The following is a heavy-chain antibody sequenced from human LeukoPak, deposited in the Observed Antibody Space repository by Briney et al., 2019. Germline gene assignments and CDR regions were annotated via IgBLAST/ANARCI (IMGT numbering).Heavy chain of an antibody. D-gene: IGHD2-2*01. CDR3: ARGPGYCSSTSCYSGASIDP. CDR1: GFTFSSYA. CDR2: ISYDGSNK. Sequence: GGSLRLSCAASGFTFSSYAMHWVRQAPGKGLEWVAVISYDGSNKYYADSVKGRFTISRDNSKNTLYLQMNSLRAEDTAVYYCARGPGYCSSTSCYSGASIDPWGQGTLVTVSS. V-gene: IGHV3-30-3*01. J-gene: IGHJ5*02.